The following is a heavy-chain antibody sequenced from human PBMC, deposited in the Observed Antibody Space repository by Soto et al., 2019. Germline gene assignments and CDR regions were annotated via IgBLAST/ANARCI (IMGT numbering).Heavy chain of an antibody. CDR2: ISSSSSYI. V-gene: IGHV3-21*01. Sequence: GGSLRLSCAASVFTFSSYSMNWVRQAPGKGLEWVSSISSSSSYIYYADSVKGRFTISRDNAKNSLYLQMNSLRAEDTAVYYCARDTVRGYYYYGMDVWGQGTTVTVSS. J-gene: IGHJ6*02. CDR1: VFTFSSYS. D-gene: IGHD4-17*01. CDR3: ARDTVRGYYYYGMDV.